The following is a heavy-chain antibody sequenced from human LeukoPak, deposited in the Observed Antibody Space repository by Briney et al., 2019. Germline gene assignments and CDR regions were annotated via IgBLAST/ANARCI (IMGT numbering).Heavy chain of an antibody. V-gene: IGHV3-21*01. D-gene: IGHD1-7*01. CDR2: INSNSSYI. Sequence: GGSLRLSCAASGFTFSSYSMNWVRQAPGKGLEWVSSINSNSSYIYYADSVKGRFTISRDNAKNSLYLQMNSLRAEDTVVYYCARDRGTNANWFDPWGQGTLVTVSS. J-gene: IGHJ5*02. CDR3: ARDRGTNANWFDP. CDR1: GFTFSSYS.